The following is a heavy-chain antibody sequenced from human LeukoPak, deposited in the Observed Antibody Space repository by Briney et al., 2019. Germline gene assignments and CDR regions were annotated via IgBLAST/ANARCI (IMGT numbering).Heavy chain of an antibody. Sequence: GAAVKVSCKASGYTFTSYDINWVRQATGQGLEWMGWMSPSSANTRYVPKFQGRVYMTWDTFISTAYMELTNLKSEDTAVYYCARGITAGFDYLGQGTLVSVSS. J-gene: IGHJ4*02. CDR2: MSPSSANT. V-gene: IGHV1-8*01. CDR1: GYTFTSYD. CDR3: ARGITAGFDY. D-gene: IGHD6-13*01.